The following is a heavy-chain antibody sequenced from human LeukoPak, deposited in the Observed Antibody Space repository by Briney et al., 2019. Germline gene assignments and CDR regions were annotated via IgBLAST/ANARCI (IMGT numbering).Heavy chain of an antibody. CDR1: GFTLSSYE. CDR2: ISSSGSTI. V-gene: IGHV3-48*03. J-gene: IGHJ5*02. CDR3: ARWYYDILTGYYWFDP. Sequence: PGGSLGLSCAASGFTLSSYEMNWVRQAPGKGLEWVSYISSSGSTIYYADSVKGRFTISRDNAKNSLYLQMNSLRAEDTAVYYCARWYYDILTGYYWFDPWGQGTLVTVSS. D-gene: IGHD3-9*01.